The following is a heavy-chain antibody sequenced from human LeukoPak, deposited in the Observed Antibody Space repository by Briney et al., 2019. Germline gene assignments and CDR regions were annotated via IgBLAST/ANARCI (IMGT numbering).Heavy chain of an antibody. CDR1: GFTFSSYA. CDR2: ISGSGGST. D-gene: IGHD3-10*01. CDR3: AKGKSMVRGEDYYGMDV. J-gene: IGHJ6*02. Sequence: GGSLRLSCAASGFTFSSYAMSWVRQAPGKGLEWVSAISGSGGSTYYADSVKGRFTISRDNSKNTLYLQMNSLRAEDTAVYYCAKGKSMVRGEDYYGMDVWGRGTTVTVSS. V-gene: IGHV3-23*01.